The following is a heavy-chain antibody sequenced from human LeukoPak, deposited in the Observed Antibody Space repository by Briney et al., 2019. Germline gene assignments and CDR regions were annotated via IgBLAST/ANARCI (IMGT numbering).Heavy chain of an antibody. CDR2: INPAVGAT. CDR1: GSSFTHYY. CDR3: ARDLLRRSYDTPDY. J-gene: IGHJ4*02. Sequence: GASVNVSCKASGSSFTHYYVHWVRQAPGQGLEWMAIINPAVGATIYAQKFQGRVTVTGDSSTSIVSLELSGLRSDDTARYYCARDLLRRSYDTPDYWGQGTLVTVSS. V-gene: IGHV1-46*01. D-gene: IGHD3-9*01.